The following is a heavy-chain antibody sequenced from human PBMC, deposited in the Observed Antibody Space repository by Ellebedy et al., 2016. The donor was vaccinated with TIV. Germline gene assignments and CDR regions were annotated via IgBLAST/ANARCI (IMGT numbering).Heavy chain of an antibody. CDR1: GGSISSYY. CDR3: ARDPRDYYDSTYGMDV. V-gene: IGHV4-59*01. Sequence: SETLSLTCTVSGGSISSYYWSWIRQPPGKGLEWIGYIYYSGSTNYNPSLKSRVTISVDTSKNQFSLKLSSVTAADTAVYYCARDPRDYYDSTYGMDVWGQGTTVTVSS. J-gene: IGHJ6*02. CDR2: IYYSGST. D-gene: IGHD3-22*01.